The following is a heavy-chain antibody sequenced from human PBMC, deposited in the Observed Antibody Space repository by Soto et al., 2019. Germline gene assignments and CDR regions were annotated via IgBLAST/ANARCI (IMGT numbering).Heavy chain of an antibody. V-gene: IGHV3-7*01. J-gene: IGHJ4*02. CDR3: ARQYDFIWGSYPIDY. D-gene: IGHD3-16*02. CDR2: IKQDGSEK. CDR1: GFTFSSCW. Sequence: GGSLRLSCAASGFTFSSCWMSWVRQAPGKGLEWVANIKQDGSEKYYVDSVKGRFTISRDNAENSLYLQMNSLRAEDTAVYYCARQYDFIWGSYPIDYWGLGTLVTVSS.